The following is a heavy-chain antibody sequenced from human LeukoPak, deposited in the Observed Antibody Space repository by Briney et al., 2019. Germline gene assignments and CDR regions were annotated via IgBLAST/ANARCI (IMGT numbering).Heavy chain of an antibody. Sequence: QAGGSLRLSCAASGFTFSSYAMSWVRQAPGQGLEWVSAISGSGGSTYYADSVKGRFTISRDNSKNTLYLQMNSLRAEDTAVYYCAKVEYYDYVWGSYRPEYYFDYWGQGTLVTVSS. CDR1: GFTFSSYA. D-gene: IGHD3-16*02. CDR2: ISGSGGST. J-gene: IGHJ4*02. CDR3: AKVEYYDYVWGSYRPEYYFDY. V-gene: IGHV3-23*01.